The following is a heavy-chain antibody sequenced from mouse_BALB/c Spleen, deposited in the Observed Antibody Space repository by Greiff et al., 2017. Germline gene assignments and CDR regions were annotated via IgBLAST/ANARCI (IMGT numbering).Heavy chain of an antibody. V-gene: IGHV1-4*01. J-gene: IGHJ2*01. CDR1: GYTFTSYT. CDR3: ARVRGTFHYFDY. CDR2: INPSSGYT. Sequence: VQVVESGAELARPGASVKMSCKASGYTFTSYTMHWVKQRPGQGLEWIGYINPSSGYTNYNQKFKDKATLTADKSSSTAYMQLSSLTSEDSAVYYCARVRGTFHYFDYWGQGTTLTVSS. D-gene: IGHD2-14*01.